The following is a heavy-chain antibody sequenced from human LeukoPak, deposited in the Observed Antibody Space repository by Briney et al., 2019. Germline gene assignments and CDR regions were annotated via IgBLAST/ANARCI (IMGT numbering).Heavy chain of an antibody. D-gene: IGHD5-12*01. Sequence: SETLSLTCTVSGGSISSSSYYWGWIRQPPGKGLEWIGSIYYSGSTYYNPSLKSRVTISVDTSKNQFSLKLSSVTAADTAVYYCAGGPDSGYPGTWGQGTLVTVSS. CDR1: GGSISSSSYY. CDR3: AGGPDSGYPGT. J-gene: IGHJ5*02. CDR2: IYYSGST. V-gene: IGHV4-39*07.